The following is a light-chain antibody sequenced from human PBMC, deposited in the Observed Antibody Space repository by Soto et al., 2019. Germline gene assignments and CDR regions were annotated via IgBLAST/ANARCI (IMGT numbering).Light chain of an antibody. J-gene: IGLJ3*02. CDR3: SSYAGTNTLL. CDR1: SSDVGGYNY. Sequence: QSALTQPASVSGSPGQSITISCTGTSSDVGGYNYVSWYQQHPGKAPKLMIYEVSNRPSGVSNRFSGSKSGNTASLTVSELQAEDEAHYYCSSYAGTNTLLFGGGTQLTVL. CDR2: EVS. V-gene: IGLV2-14*01.